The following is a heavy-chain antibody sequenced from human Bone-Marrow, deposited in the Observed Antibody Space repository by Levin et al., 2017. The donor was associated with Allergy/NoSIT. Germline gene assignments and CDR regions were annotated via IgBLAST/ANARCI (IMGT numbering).Heavy chain of an antibody. CDR1: GGTFSTYT. CDR2: IIAIFGTA. CDR3: AGTSSNYYYYYMDV. Sequence: KISCQASGGTFSTYTISWVRQAPGQGLEWMGGIIAIFGTAKYAQKFQGRVTITADKSTSTAYMELSSLRSEDTAVYYCAGTSSNYYYYYMDVWGRGTTVTVSS. V-gene: IGHV1-69*06. J-gene: IGHJ6*03.